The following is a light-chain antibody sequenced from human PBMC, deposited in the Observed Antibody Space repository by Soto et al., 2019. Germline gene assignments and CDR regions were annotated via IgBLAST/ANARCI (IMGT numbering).Light chain of an antibody. CDR3: AIWDLTLSAWV. V-gene: IGLV1-44*01. CDR2: SND. J-gene: IGLJ3*02. CDR1: TSNIGSNT. Sequence: QSVLTQPPSASGTPGQRVTISCSGTTSNIGSNTVSWYQHLPGTAPKLHIYSNDQRPSGVPDRFSGYKSGTSASLAISGLLSEDEADYYCAIWDLTLSAWVFGGGTKLTVL.